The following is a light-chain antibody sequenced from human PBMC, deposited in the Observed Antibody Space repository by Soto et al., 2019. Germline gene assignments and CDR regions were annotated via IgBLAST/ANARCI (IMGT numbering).Light chain of an antibody. CDR2: VTS. J-gene: IGKJ5*01. CDR1: QGLSDS. V-gene: IGKV1-12*01. CDR3: HQGHKYALT. Sequence: DIQMTQSPSSVSASVGDRVTITCRATQGLSDSLAWYQQKPGKAPKLLISVTSRLQSGVPSRFSCSASGTEFTLTIERLQPEDLATYYCHQGHKYALTFGQGTRLEIK.